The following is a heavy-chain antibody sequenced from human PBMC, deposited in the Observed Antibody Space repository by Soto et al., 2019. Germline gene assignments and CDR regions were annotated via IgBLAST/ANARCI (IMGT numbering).Heavy chain of an antibody. CDR2: IKSKTDGGTT. Sequence: GGSLRLSCAASGFTFSNAWMSWVRQAPGKGLEWVGRIKSKTDGGTTDYAAPVKGRFTISRDDSKNTLYLQMNSLKTEDTAVYYCSYRHLGELSLREDAFDIWGQGTMVTVSS. D-gene: IGHD3-16*02. J-gene: IGHJ3*02. CDR1: GFTFSNAW. V-gene: IGHV3-15*01. CDR3: SYRHLGELSLREDAFDI.